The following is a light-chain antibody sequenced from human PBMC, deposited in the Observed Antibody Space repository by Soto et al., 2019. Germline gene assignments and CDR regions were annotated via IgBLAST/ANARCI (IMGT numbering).Light chain of an antibody. CDR2: LNNDGSH. J-gene: IGLJ2*01. CDR3: QTWGTGFQF. V-gene: IGLV4-69*01. CDR1: SXHSSYA. Sequence: QPVLTQSPSASASLGASVKLTCTLSSXHSSYAIAWHQKQPGKGPRYLMDLNNDGSHTKGDGIPDRFSGSSSGADRLLIISSLQSEDEADYYCQTWGTGFQFFGGGTKVTVL.